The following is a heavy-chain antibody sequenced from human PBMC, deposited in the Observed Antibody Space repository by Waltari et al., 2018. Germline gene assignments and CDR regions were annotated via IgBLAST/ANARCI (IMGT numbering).Heavy chain of an antibody. V-gene: IGHV4-39*01. CDR1: GGSISSSSYY. CDR2: IYYSGRT. J-gene: IGHJ6*03. D-gene: IGHD6-13*01. CDR3: ARHGGSSSWYGRDDWDI. Sequence: QLQLQESGPGLVKPSETLSLTCTVSGGSISSSSYYWGWIRQPPGKGLEWIGSIYYSGRTYYNPSLKSRVTISVDTSKNQFSLKRRAVTAADTAVDYCARHGGSSSWYGRDDWDIWGKGKRVNV.